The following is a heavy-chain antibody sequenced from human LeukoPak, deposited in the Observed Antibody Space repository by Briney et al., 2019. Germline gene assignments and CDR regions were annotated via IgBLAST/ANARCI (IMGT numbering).Heavy chain of an antibody. J-gene: IGHJ4*02. Sequence: GASVKVSCKASGYTFTGYYMHWVRQAPGQGLEWMGWINPNSGGTNYAQKFQGRVTMTRDTSISTAYMELSRLRSDDTAVYYCARDPGGSYGDYLDYYFDYWGQGTLVTVSS. CDR2: INPNSGGT. CDR3: ARDPGGSYGDYLDYYFDY. D-gene: IGHD4-17*01. V-gene: IGHV1-2*02. CDR1: GYTFTGYY.